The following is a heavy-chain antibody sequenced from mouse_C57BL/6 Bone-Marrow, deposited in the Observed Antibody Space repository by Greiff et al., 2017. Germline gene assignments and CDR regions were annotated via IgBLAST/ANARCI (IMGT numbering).Heavy chain of an antibody. CDR3: TRSCWFAY. V-gene: IGHV14-4*01. CDR2: IDPENGDT. Sequence: EVQPQQSGAELVRPGASVKLSCTASGFNIKDDYMHWVKQRPEQGLEWIGWIDPENGDTEYASKFQGKATITADTSSNTAYLQLSSLTSEDTAVYYCTRSCWFAYWGQGTLVTVSA. J-gene: IGHJ3*01. CDR1: GFNIKDDY. D-gene: IGHD1-1*01.